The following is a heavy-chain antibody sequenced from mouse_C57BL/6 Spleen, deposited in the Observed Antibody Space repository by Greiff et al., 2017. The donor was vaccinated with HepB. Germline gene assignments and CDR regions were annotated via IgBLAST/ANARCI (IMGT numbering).Heavy chain of an antibody. CDR1: GYTFTSYW. Sequence: VQLQQSGAELAKPGASVKLSCKASGYTFTSYWMHWVKQRPGQGLEWIGYINPSSGYTKYNQKFKDKATLTADKSSSTAYMQLSSLTYEGSAVYYCARTSYYGSGYGEAMDYWGQGTSVTVAS. V-gene: IGHV1-7*01. CDR2: INPSSGYT. J-gene: IGHJ4*01. D-gene: IGHD1-1*01. CDR3: ARTSYYGSGYGEAMDY.